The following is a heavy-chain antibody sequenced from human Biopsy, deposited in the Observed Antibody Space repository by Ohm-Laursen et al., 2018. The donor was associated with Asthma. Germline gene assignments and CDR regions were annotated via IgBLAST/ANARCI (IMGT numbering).Heavy chain of an antibody. CDR3: ARKAGSCISRTCYSLDF. D-gene: IGHD2-2*01. CDR1: GGTFNTYV. CDR2: INSVFGTT. J-gene: IGHJ4*02. Sequence: GASVKASCKSLGGTFNTYVIGWVRQAPEQGLEWMGGINSVFGTTTYPQKFQDRVTITADDSTSTVYMELSSLRSEDTAVYYCARKAGSCISRTCYSLDFWGQGTLVTVSS. V-gene: IGHV1-69*13.